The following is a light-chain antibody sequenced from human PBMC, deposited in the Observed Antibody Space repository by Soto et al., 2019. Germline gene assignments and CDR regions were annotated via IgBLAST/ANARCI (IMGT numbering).Light chain of an antibody. J-gene: IGKJ1*01. CDR2: WAS. Sequence: DNVMTQSPDSLAVSLGERATIDCKSSQSVLYSSNNKNDLAWYQQKPGQPPKLLIYWASTRESGVPDRFSGSGSGTHFTLTISSLQAEDVAVYYCQQYYSSPPTFGQGTKVEI. V-gene: IGKV4-1*01. CDR1: QSVLYSSNNKND. CDR3: QQYYSSPPT.